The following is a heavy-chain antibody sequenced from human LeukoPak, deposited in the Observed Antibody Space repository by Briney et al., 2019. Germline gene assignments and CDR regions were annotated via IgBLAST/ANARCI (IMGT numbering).Heavy chain of an antibody. CDR3: ARDLYCSGDSCYSGLKY. J-gene: IGHJ4*02. Sequence: GRSLRLSCAASGFTFSNYAMHWVRQAPGKGLEWVAVISYDGSNKYYTDSVKGRFTISRDNSKNTLYLQMNSLRAEDTAVYYCARDLYCSGDSCYSGLKYWGQGTLVTVSS. CDR2: ISYDGSNK. CDR1: GFTFSNYA. D-gene: IGHD2-15*01. V-gene: IGHV3-30*04.